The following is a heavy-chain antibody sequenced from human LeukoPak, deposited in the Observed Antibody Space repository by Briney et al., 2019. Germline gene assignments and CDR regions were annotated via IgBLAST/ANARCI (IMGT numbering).Heavy chain of an antibody. D-gene: IGHD2-8*02. J-gene: IGHJ4*02. Sequence: ASETLSLTCTVSGGSISSYYWSWIRQPPGKGLEWIAYISDIGSINYNPSLKSRVTISLDTSKNQFSLRLSSVTAADTAVYYCAGHHPRNTVDFWGQGTLVTVSS. CDR2: ISDIGSI. CDR3: AGHHPRNTVDF. V-gene: IGHV4-59*08. CDR1: GGSISSYY.